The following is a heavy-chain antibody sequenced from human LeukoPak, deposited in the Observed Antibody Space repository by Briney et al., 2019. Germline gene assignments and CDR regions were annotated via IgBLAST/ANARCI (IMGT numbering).Heavy chain of an antibody. V-gene: IGHV3-23*01. CDR1: GFTFDTYA. Sequence: GESLRPSCAASGFTFDTYAMSWVRQAPGKGLEWVSVISGSGDSTEYADSVKGRFTISRDNSRNTLSLQMNNLRAEDTATYYCARDTYYSGSYIWFDPRGQGTLVTVSS. D-gene: IGHD1-26*01. CDR3: ARDTYYSGSYIWFDP. J-gene: IGHJ5*02. CDR2: ISGSGDST.